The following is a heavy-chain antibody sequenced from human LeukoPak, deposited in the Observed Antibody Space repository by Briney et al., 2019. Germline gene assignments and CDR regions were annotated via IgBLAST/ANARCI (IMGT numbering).Heavy chain of an antibody. CDR2: IYYSGST. Sequence: SETLSLTCTVSGGSISSYYWSWIRQPPGKGLEWIGYIYYSGSTNYNPSLKSRVTISVDTSKNQFSLKLSSVTAADTAVYYCARDPQDAFDIWGQGTMVTVSS. V-gene: IGHV4-59*01. CDR3: ARDPQDAFDI. CDR1: GGSISSYY. J-gene: IGHJ3*02.